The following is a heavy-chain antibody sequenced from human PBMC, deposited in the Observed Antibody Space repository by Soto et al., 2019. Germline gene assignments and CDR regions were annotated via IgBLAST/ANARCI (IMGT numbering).Heavy chain of an antibody. Sequence: GASVKVSCKASGGTFSSYTISWVRQAPGQGLEWMGRIIPILGIANYAQKFQGRVTITADKSTSTAYMELSSLRSEDTAVYYCALRARYSGYDQEHLDVWGKGTKVTVSS. V-gene: IGHV1-69*02. CDR3: ALRARYSGYDQEHLDV. J-gene: IGHJ6*03. D-gene: IGHD5-12*01. CDR1: GGTFSSYT. CDR2: IIPILGIA.